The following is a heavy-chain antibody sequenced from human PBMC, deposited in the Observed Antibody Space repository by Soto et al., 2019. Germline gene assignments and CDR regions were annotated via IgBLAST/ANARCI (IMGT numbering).Heavy chain of an antibody. J-gene: IGHJ4*02. V-gene: IGHV4-34*01. Sequence: QVQLQQWGAGLLKPSETLSLTCAVYGGSFSGYYLSCVRQPPGKGLESIGEITPGGRNNYNPSLKSRVTISVDTSKELLSLTLTSVTAADTAVYFCVRAFAAVQDWGQGTLVTVSS. CDR3: VRAFAAVQD. CDR1: GGSFSGYY. CDR2: ITPGGRN. D-gene: IGHD6-25*01.